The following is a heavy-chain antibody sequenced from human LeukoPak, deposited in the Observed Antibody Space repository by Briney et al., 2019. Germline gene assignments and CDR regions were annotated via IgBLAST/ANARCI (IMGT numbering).Heavy chain of an antibody. Sequence: PSETLSLTCAVYGGSFSGYYWSCIRQPPGKGLEWIGEINHSGSTNYNPSLKSRVTISVDTSKNQFSLKLSSVTAADTAVYYCARLGYEVDAAVVAAYHYYGMDVWGQGNTVTVSS. CDR3: ARLGYEVDAAVVAAYHYYGMDV. V-gene: IGHV4-34*01. J-gene: IGHJ6*02. CDR1: GGSFSGYY. CDR2: INHSGST. D-gene: IGHD5-18*01.